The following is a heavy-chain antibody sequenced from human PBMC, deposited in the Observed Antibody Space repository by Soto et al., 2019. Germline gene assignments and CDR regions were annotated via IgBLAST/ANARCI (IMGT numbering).Heavy chain of an antibody. CDR2: ISAYNGNT. Sequence: ASVKVSCKASGYTFTSYGISWVRQAPGQGLEWMGWISAYNGNTNYAQKLQGRVTMTTDTSTSTAYMELRSLRSDDTAVHYCARENYDYIWGSYPYWGQGTLVTVSS. CDR3: ARENYDYIWGSYPY. V-gene: IGHV1-18*01. J-gene: IGHJ4*02. D-gene: IGHD3-16*02. CDR1: GYTFTSYG.